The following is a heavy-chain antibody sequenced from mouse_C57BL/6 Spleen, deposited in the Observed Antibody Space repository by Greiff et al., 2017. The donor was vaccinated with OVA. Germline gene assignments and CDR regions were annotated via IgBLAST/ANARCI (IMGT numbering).Heavy chain of an antibody. D-gene: IGHD3-3*01. V-gene: IGHV2-2*01. CDR1: GFSLTSYG. J-gene: IGHJ2*01. CDR2: IWSGGST. Sequence: QVQLQQSGPGLVQPSPSLSITCTVSGFSLTSYGVHWVRQSPGKGLEWLGVIWSGGSTDYYAAFISSLSIRKDNSKSQVFVKMNSLQADDTAIYYCARSPRARSPYYIDYWGQGTTLTVSS. CDR3: ARSPRARSPYYIDY.